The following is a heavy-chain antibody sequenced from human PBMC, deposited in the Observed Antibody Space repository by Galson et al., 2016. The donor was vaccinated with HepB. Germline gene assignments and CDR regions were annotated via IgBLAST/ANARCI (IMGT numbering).Heavy chain of an antibody. CDR2: ISSSSSTI. D-gene: IGHD6-6*01. V-gene: IGHV3-48*01. J-gene: IGHJ3*02. CDR1: GFTFSSYS. CDR3: AAEYSSSMGAFDI. Sequence: SLRLSCAASGFTFSSYSMNWVRQAPGKGLEWVSYISSSSSTIYYADSVKGRFTISRDKSKNTLYLQMNSLSAEDTAVYYCAAEYSSSMGAFDIWGQGTMVTVSS.